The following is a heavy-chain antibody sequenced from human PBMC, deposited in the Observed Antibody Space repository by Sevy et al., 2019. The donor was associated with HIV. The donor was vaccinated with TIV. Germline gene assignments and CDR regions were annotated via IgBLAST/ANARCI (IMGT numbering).Heavy chain of an antibody. V-gene: IGHV3-30*04. J-gene: IGHJ4*02. CDR3: AKDRYGDNAFGDY. Sequence: GGSLRLSCAASGFTFSNYAMHWVRQAPGKGLEWVAFISYDGRNKYYADSVEGRFTISRDSSKSTLYLQMNSLRAEDTAVYFCAKDRYGDNAFGDYWGQGSLVTVSS. CDR1: GFTFSNYA. D-gene: IGHD4-17*01. CDR2: ISYDGRNK.